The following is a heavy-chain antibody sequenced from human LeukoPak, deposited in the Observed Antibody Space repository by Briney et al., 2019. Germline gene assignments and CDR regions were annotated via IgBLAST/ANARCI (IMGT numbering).Heavy chain of an antibody. CDR2: ISAYNGNT. Sequence: GASVKVSCKASGYTFTSYGISWVRQAPGQGLEWMGWISAYNGNTNYAQKLQGRVTMTTDTSTSTAYMQLRSLRSDDTAVYYCARDSFRWELLRVFDYWGQGTLVTVSS. J-gene: IGHJ4*02. CDR3: ARDSFRWELLRVFDY. CDR1: GYTFTSYG. V-gene: IGHV1-18*01. D-gene: IGHD1-26*01.